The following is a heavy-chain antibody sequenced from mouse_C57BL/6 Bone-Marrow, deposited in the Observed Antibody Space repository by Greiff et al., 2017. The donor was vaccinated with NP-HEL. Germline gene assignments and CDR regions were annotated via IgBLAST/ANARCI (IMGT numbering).Heavy chain of an antibody. D-gene: IGHD2-2*01. CDR2: ISSGSSTI. CDR3: ARGTMVTTGGYFDY. Sequence: EVKLVESGGGLVKPGGSLKLSCAASGFTFSDYGMHWVRQAPEKGLEWVAYISSGSSTIYYADTVKGRFTISRDNAKNTLVLQMTSLRSEDTAMYYCARGTMVTTGGYFDYWGQGTTLTVSS. J-gene: IGHJ2*01. V-gene: IGHV5-17*01. CDR1: GFTFSDYG.